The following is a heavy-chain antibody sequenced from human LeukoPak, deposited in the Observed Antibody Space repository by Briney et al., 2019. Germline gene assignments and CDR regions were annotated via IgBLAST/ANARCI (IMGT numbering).Heavy chain of an antibody. Sequence: GGSLRLSCAASGFTFSSYAMSWVSQAPGKGLEWVSAISGSGGSTYYADSVKGRFTISRDNSKNTLYLQMNSLRAEDTAVYYCAKDTIKWGSYRYFDYWGQGTLVTVSS. CDR1: GFTFSSYA. V-gene: IGHV3-23*01. CDR2: ISGSGGST. CDR3: AKDTIKWGSYRYFDY. J-gene: IGHJ4*02. D-gene: IGHD3-16*02.